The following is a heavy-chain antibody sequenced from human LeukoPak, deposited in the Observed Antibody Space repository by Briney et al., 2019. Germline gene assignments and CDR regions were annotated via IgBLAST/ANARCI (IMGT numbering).Heavy chain of an antibody. CDR2: IYSGGST. CDR1: GFTFSSYT. J-gene: IGHJ4*02. D-gene: IGHD5-18*01. Sequence: GGSLRLSCAASGFTFSSYTMSWVRQAPGKGLEWVSVIYSGGSTYYADSVKGRFTISRDNSKNTLYLQMNSLRAEDTAVYYCARNGGYSYGFDYWGQGTLVTVSS. CDR3: ARNGGYSYGFDY. V-gene: IGHV3-53*01.